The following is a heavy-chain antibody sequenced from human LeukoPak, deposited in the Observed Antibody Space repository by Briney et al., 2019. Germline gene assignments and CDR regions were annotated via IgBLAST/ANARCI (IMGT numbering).Heavy chain of an antibody. V-gene: IGHV3-30*18. CDR3: AKRATDDSLDI. Sequence: PGRSLRLSCAASGFTFSGYGIHWARQAPGKGLEWVAVVSYDGSNQYYADSVKGRFTISRDNSKNTLSLQMNSLRAEDTAVYYCAKRATDDSLDIWGQGTMVTVSS. CDR2: VSYDGSNQ. D-gene: IGHD5-12*01. CDR1: GFTFSGYG. J-gene: IGHJ3*02.